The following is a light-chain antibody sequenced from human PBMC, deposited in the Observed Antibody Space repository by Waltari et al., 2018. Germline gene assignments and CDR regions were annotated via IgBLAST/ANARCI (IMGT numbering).Light chain of an antibody. CDR2: EDT. CDR3: CSYAGGTASIL. J-gene: IGLJ2*01. V-gene: IGLV2-23*01. CDR1: SSDVGSHNL. Sequence: QSALTQPASVSGSPGQSITISCTGTSSDVGSHNLVSWYQHHPGKAPKLMIYEDTKRPSGFSNRFSGSKSCNTASLTISGLQAEDEADYYCCSYAGGTASILLGGGTKLTVL.